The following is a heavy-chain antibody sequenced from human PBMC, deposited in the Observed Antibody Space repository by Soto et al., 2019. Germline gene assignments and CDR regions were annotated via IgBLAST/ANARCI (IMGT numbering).Heavy chain of an antibody. Sequence: SVKVSCKASGGTFSSYAISWVRQAPGQGLEWMGGIIPIFGTANYAQKFQGRVTITADESTSTAYMELSSLRSEDTAVYYCARDPVNPKFTYQNNWFDPWGQGTLVTVSS. CDR2: IIPIFGTA. J-gene: IGHJ5*02. D-gene: IGHD2-2*01. V-gene: IGHV1-69*13. CDR3: ARDPVNPKFTYQNNWFDP. CDR1: GGTFSSYA.